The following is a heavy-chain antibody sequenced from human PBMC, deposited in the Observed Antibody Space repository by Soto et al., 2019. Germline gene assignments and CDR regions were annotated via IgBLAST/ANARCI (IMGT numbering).Heavy chain of an antibody. D-gene: IGHD3-10*01. V-gene: IGHV3-21*01. Sequence: PXGSLRLACSAAGVTFRSYDVSWVRQAPGKGLEWVSSISSSGSYIFYADSVKGRFTISRDTAKNSLYLQMNSLRAEDTAGDYCARDRIGGSGSLDYYDMDVRGQGTTGTVSS. CDR1: GVTFRSYD. J-gene: IGHJ6*02. CDR3: ARDRIGGSGSLDYYDMDV. CDR2: ISSSGSYI.